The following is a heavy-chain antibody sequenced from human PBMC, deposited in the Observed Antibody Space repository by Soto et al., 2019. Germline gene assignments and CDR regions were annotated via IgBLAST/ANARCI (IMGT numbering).Heavy chain of an antibody. Sequence: PSETLSLTGAVAGGSISGYYWSWIRQPPGKGLEWIGYIYYSGSTNYNPSLKSRVTISVDTSRNQFSLKLSSVTAADTAVYYCARRALRYFDWSKWFDPWGQGTLVTVSS. CDR1: GGSISGYY. J-gene: IGHJ5*02. CDR2: IYYSGST. D-gene: IGHD3-9*01. CDR3: ARRALRYFDWSKWFDP. V-gene: IGHV4-59*08.